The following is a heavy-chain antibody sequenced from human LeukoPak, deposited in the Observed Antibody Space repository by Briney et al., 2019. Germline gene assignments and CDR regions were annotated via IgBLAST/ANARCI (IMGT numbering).Heavy chain of an antibody. Sequence: GGSLRLSCAASGFTVSNNYMNWVRQAPGKGLEWVSAISGSGGSTGYADSVKGRFTISRDNPKNTLYLQMNSLRAEDTAVYYCAKAPVGHCSGGSCYPFDYWGQGTLVTVSS. V-gene: IGHV3-23*01. CDR3: AKAPVGHCSGGSCYPFDY. J-gene: IGHJ4*02. CDR2: ISGSGGST. D-gene: IGHD2-15*01. CDR1: GFTVSNNY.